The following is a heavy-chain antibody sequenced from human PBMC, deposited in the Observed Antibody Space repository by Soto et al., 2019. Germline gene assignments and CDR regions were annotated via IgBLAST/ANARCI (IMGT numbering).Heavy chain of an antibody. CDR1: GYTLTEIS. CDR2: FDPEDGGT. D-gene: IGHD6-13*01. J-gene: IGHJ6*02. V-gene: IGHV1-24*01. CDR3: ATGIAAAGTSYYYYGMDV. Sequence: GASGKVSWKVSGYTLTEISMPWVRPAPGKGLEWMGGFDPEDGGTIYAQKFQGRVTMTEDTSTDTAYMELSSLRSEDTAVYYCATGIAAAGTSYYYYGMDVWGQGTTVTVSS.